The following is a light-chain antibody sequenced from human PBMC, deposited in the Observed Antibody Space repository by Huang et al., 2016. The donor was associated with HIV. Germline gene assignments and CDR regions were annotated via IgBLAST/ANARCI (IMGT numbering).Light chain of an antibody. CDR2: DAS. V-gene: IGKV3-11*01. J-gene: IGKJ3*01. CDR1: QNVRKN. Sequence: EIVLTQSPATLSLSPGERATLSCRASQNVRKNLAWYQQKPGRAPRRLIFDASSRATGIPARFSGSGSGTDFTLTISSLEPEDFAVYYCQQRTNWPPGFTFGPGTKVDIK. CDR3: QQRTNWPPGFT.